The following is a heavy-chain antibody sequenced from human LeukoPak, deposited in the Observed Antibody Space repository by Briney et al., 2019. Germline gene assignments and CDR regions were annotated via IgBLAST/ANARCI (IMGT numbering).Heavy chain of an antibody. CDR3: ARDLIMEGLFPA. J-gene: IGHJ5*02. CDR2: INPNSGGT. D-gene: IGHD3-3*01. V-gene: IGHV1-2*02. CDR1: GYTFTGYY. Sequence: ASVKVSCKASGYTFTGYYMHWVRQAPGQGLEWMGWINPNSGGTNYAQKFQGRVTMTRDTSISTAYMELSRLRSDDTAVYYCARDLIMEGLFPAWGQGTLVTASS.